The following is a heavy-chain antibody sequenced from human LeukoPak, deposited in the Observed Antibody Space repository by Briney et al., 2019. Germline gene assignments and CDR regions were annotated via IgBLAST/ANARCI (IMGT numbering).Heavy chain of an antibody. Sequence: GESLKISCQGSGYNFPIYWIGWVRQMPGQGLEWMGIIYPDDSNTIYGPSFQGQVTISVDKSISTAYLQWSSLKASDTAMYYCSRQGCTTTSCHTIESWGQGTLVTVSS. D-gene: IGHD2-2*02. CDR2: IYPDDSNT. V-gene: IGHV5-51*01. CDR1: GYNFPIYW. CDR3: SRQGCTTTSCHTIES. J-gene: IGHJ4*02.